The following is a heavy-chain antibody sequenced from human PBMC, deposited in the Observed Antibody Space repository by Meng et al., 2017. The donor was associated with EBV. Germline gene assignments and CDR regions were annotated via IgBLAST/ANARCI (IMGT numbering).Heavy chain of an antibody. CDR2: INPSDGYT. CDR3: ARGTPGRSYSDY. J-gene: IGHJ4*02. Sequence: QLWQLGAYVKKPGATVKVSCKASGYTFTSHWMHWGRPAPGQGLEWMGIINPSDGYTMYEQKFQGRVTVTADRPTATAYMVLRNLRSDDTAVYYCARGTPGRSYSDYWGPGTLVTVSS. V-gene: IGHV1-46*01. CDR1: GYTFTSHW. D-gene: IGHD3-10*01.